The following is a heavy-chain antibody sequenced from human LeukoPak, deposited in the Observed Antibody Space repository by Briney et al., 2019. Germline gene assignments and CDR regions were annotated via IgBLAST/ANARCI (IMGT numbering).Heavy chain of an antibody. CDR1: GYTFTSYG. CDR3: ARARSLDSSGYYYGDAFDI. CDR2: ISAYNGNT. V-gene: IGHV1-18*01. J-gene: IGHJ3*02. D-gene: IGHD3-22*01. Sequence: GASVKVSCKASGYTFTSYGISWVRQAPGQGLEWMGWISAYNGNTNYAQKLQGRVTMTTDTSTSTAYMELRSLRSDDTAVYYCARARSLDSSGYYYGDAFDIWGQGTMVTVSS.